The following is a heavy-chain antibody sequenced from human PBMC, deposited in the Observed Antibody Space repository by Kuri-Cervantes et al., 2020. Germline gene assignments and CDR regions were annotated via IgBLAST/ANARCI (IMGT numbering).Heavy chain of an antibody. CDR3: ARERRITMVRGVHDWFDP. D-gene: IGHD3-10*01. CDR1: GGSFSGNY. CDR2: ISHGGST. J-gene: IGHJ5*02. V-gene: IGHV4-34*01. Sequence: SETLSLTCAVYGGSFSGNYWSWIRQPPGKGLEWIGEISHGGSTSYNPSLKSRVAISVDTSKNQFSLKLSSVTAADTAVYYCARERRITMVRGVHDWFDPWGQGTLVTVSS.